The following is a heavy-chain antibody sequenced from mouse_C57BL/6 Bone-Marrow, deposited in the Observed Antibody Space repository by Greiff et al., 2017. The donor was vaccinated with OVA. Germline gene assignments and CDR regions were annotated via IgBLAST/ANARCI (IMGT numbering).Heavy chain of an antibody. CDR2: INPGDGDT. D-gene: IGHD1-1*01. CDR1: GYAFSSYW. CDR3: ARTNYYGSSDWFAY. V-gene: IGHV1-80*01. Sequence: QVQLQQSGAELVKPGASVKISCKASGYAFSSYWMNWVKQRPGKGLEWIGQINPGDGDTNYNGKFKGKATLTADKSSSTAYMKLSSLRSEDSAVYFYARTNYYGSSDWFAYWGQGTLVTVSA. J-gene: IGHJ3*01.